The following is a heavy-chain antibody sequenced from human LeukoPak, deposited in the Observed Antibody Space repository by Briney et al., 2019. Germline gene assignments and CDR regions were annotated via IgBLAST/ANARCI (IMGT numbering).Heavy chain of an antibody. Sequence: SETLSLTCTVSGGSISSGGYYWSWIRQPPGKGLEWIGYIYHSGSTCYNPSLKSRVTISVDRSKNQFSLKLSSVTAADTAVYYCARGGSGIPSDYWGQGTLVTVSS. CDR1: GGSISSGGYY. V-gene: IGHV4-30-2*01. CDR3: ARGGSGIPSDY. CDR2: IYHSGST. D-gene: IGHD3-10*01. J-gene: IGHJ4*02.